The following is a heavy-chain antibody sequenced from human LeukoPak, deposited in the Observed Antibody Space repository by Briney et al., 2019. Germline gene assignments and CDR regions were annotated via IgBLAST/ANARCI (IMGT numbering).Heavy chain of an antibody. D-gene: IGHD3-10*01. CDR2: IKSKTDGGKT. V-gene: IGHV3-15*01. CDR3: STVSPYYGSGTTSPDS. CDR1: GFPFSNAW. Sequence: GGSLRLSCAASGFPFSNAWLSWVRQAPGKGLEWVGRIKSKTDGGKTDYAAPVQGRFSISRDDSENSLYLQMNGLNTEDTAVYYCSTVSPYYGSGTTSPDSWGQGTLVVVSS. J-gene: IGHJ4*02.